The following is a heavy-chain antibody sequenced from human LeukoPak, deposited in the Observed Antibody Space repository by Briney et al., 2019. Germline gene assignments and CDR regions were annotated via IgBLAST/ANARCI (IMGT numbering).Heavy chain of an antibody. Sequence: SETLSLTCTVSGGSISSYYWSWIRQPAGKGLEWIGRIYTSGSTNYNPSLKSRVTMSADTSKNQFSLKLSSVTAADTAVYYCARVNMVVDYFDYWGQGTLVTVSS. CDR2: IYTSGST. CDR3: ARVNMVVDYFDY. D-gene: IGHD2-2*01. J-gene: IGHJ4*02. CDR1: GGSISSYY. V-gene: IGHV4-4*07.